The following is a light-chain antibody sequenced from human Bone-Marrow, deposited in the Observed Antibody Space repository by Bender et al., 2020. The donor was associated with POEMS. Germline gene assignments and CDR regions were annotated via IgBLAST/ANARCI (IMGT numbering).Light chain of an antibody. V-gene: IGLV2-8*01. CDR3: CSYGGSSTWV. J-gene: IGLJ3*02. CDR1: NRDVGGYQY. Sequence: QSALTQPPSASGSLGESVTISCTGTNRDVGGYQYVSWYQQHPGKAPKLIIYEITKRPSGVPDRFSGSKSDNTASLTVSGLQAEDEADYYCCSYGGSSTWVFGGGTKVTVL. CDR2: EIT.